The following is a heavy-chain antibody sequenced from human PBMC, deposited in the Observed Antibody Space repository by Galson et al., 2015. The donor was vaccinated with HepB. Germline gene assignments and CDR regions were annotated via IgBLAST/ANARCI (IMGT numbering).Heavy chain of an antibody. D-gene: IGHD2-15*01. CDR2: INTNTGNP. Sequence: SVKVSCKASGYTFTSYAMNWVQQAPGQGLEWMGWINTNTGNPTYAQGFTGRFVFSLDTSVSTAYLQISSLKAEDTAVYYCARDRRSLQDCSGGSCYSSGLWGQGTLVTVSS. J-gene: IGHJ4*02. V-gene: IGHV7-4-1*02. CDR1: GYTFTSYA. CDR3: ARDRRSLQDCSGGSCYSSGL.